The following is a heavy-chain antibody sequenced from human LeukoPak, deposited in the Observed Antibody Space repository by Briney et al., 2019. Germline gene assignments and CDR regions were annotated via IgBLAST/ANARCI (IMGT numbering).Heavy chain of an antibody. CDR3: ARVHSSGWYRPNNWFDP. Sequence: SETLSLTCTVSGGSISSYYWSWIRQPPGKGLEWIGYIYYGGSTNYNPSLKSRVTISVDTSKNQFSLKLSSVTAADTAVYYCARVHSSGWYRPNNWFDPWGQGTLVTVSS. CDR2: IYYGGST. J-gene: IGHJ5*02. V-gene: IGHV4-59*01. CDR1: GGSISSYY. D-gene: IGHD6-19*01.